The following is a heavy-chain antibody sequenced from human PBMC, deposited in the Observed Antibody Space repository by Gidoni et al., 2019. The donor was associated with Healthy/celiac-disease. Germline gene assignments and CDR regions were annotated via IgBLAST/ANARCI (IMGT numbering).Heavy chain of an antibody. CDR2: ISSSRSYI. CDR1: GFTFSSYS. D-gene: IGHD4-17*01. CDR3: ARGGDYLSGENWFDP. Sequence: EVQLVESGGGLVKPGGSLRLSCAASGFTFSSYSMNWVRQAPGKGLEWVSSISSSRSYIYYADSVKGRFTISRDNAKNSLYLQMNSLRAEDTAVYYCARGGDYLSGENWFDPWGQGTLVTVSS. J-gene: IGHJ5*02. V-gene: IGHV3-21*01.